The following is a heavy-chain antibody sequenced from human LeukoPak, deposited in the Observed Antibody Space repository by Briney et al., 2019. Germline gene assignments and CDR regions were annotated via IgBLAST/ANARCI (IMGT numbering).Heavy chain of an antibody. D-gene: IGHD3-22*01. V-gene: IGHV3-23*01. Sequence: PGGSLRLSCAASGFTFSSYAMSWVRQALGKGLEWVSSITTSGGSTSYADSVKGRFTISRDNSKNTLYLQMNSLRAEDTALYYCVCYDNAAEYFHYWGQGTLVTVSS. J-gene: IGHJ1*01. CDR1: GFTFSSYA. CDR2: ITTSGGST. CDR3: VCYDNAAEYFHY.